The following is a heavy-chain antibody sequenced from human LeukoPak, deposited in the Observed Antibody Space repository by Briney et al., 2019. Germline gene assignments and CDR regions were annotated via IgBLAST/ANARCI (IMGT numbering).Heavy chain of an antibody. CDR2: IIPILGIA. D-gene: IGHD3-22*01. CDR3: ARGPPAVRDSSGYYYVDY. V-gene: IGHV1-69*04. Sequence: SVTVSCKASGGTFRRYAISWVRQAPGQGLEWMGRIIPILGIANYAQKFQGRVTITADKSTSTAYMELSSLRSEDTAVYYCARGPPAVRDSSGYYYVDYWGQGTLATVSS. CDR1: GGTFRRYA. J-gene: IGHJ4*02.